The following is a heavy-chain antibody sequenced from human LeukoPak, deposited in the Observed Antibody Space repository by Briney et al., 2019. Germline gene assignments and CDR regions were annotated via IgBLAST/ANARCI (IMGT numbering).Heavy chain of an antibody. J-gene: IGHJ6*03. CDR2: FLPIFKTA. V-gene: IGHV1-69*13. D-gene: IGHD5-18*01. CDR1: GGTFSSYA. CDR3: ANGMFRYSYGWYYMDV. Sequence: ASVKASCKASGGTFSSYAFSWVRQAPGQGLEWVGGFLPIFKTAKYAQRFQGRVTITADEATSTAYMELSNLRSEDSAVYYCANGMFRYSYGWYYMDVWGKGTTVTISS.